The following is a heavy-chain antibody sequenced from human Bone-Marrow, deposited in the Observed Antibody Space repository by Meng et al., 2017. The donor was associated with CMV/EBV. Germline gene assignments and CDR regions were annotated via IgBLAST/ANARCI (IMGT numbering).Heavy chain of an antibody. CDR3: ARGPPLRFLEWLPYYYGMDV. J-gene: IGHJ6*01. CDR2: INHSGST. D-gene: IGHD3-3*01. Sequence: GSLRLSCTVSGGSISSSSYYWGWIRQPPGKGLEWIGEINHSGSTNYNPSLKSRVTISVDTSKNQFSLKLSSVTAADTAVYYCARGPPLRFLEWLPYYYGMDVWGQGTTVTGSS. CDR1: GGSISSSSYY. V-gene: IGHV4-39*07.